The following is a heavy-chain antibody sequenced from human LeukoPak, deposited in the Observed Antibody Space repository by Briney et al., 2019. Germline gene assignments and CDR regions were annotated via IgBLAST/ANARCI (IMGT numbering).Heavy chain of an antibody. D-gene: IGHD3-9*01. CDR2: IYYSGST. J-gene: IGHJ5*02. CDR1: GGSISSSLYY. Sequence: SETLSLTCTVSGGSISSSLYYWGWIRQPPGKGLEWIGTIYYSGSTYYNPSLKGRVTISVDTSKNQFSLKLSSVTAADTAVYYCARNAMGKTPNYDILTGYSVKYNWFDPWGQGTLVTVSS. V-gene: IGHV4-39*01. CDR3: ARNAMGKTPNYDILTGYSVKYNWFDP.